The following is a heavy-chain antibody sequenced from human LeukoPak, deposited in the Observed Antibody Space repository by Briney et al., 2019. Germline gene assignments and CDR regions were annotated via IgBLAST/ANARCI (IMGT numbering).Heavy chain of an antibody. CDR3: ARGTTYAYDY. CDR1: GYSISSGYY. CDR2: IYYSGST. J-gene: IGHJ4*02. D-gene: IGHD1-1*01. Sequence: SETLSLTCTVSGYSISSGYYWSWIRQPPGKGLEWIGYIYYSGSTNCNPSLKSRVTISVDTSKNQFSLKLSSVTAADTAVYYCARGTTYAYDYWGQGTLVTVSS. V-gene: IGHV4-61*01.